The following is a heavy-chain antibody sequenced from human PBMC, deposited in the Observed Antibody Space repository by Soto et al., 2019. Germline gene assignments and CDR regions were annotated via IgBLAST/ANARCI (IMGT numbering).Heavy chain of an antibody. CDR2: IYYSGST. D-gene: IGHD6-13*01. V-gene: IGHV4-59*01. J-gene: IGHJ3*02. Sequence: QVQLQESGPGLVKPSETLSLTCAVSGGSISSYYWSWIRQPPGKGLEWVGYIYYSGSTKYNPSLTSRXXIXVXXSKNQFSLKLSSVTAADTAVYYWAGREGQLAAFDIWGQGTLVTVSS. CDR1: GGSISSYY. CDR3: AGREGQLAAFDI.